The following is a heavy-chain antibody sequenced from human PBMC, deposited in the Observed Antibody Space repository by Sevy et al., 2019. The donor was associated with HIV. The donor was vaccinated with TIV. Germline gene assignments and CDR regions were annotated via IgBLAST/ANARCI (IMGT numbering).Heavy chain of an antibody. CDR2: VWYDGIQK. Sequence: GGSLRLSCAASGFTFSDYGIHWVRQAPGKGLEWVAVVWYDGIQKFYTDSVKGRFTISRDNSKNTLYLQMNSLRAEDTAMYYCARDKLPRPMITMVRGALSYYFDYWGQGTLVTVSS. CDR3: ARDKLPRPMITMVRGALSYYFDY. V-gene: IGHV3-33*01. CDR1: GFTFSDYG. D-gene: IGHD3-10*01. J-gene: IGHJ4*02.